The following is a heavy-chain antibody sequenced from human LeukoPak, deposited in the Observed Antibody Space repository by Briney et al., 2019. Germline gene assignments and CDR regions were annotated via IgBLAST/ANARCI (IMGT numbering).Heavy chain of an antibody. CDR2: ISSSGSTI. Sequence: GGSLRLSCAASGFTFSSYEMNWVRQAPGKGLEWVSYISSSGSTIYYADSVKGRFTISRDNAKNSLYLQMNSLRVEDTAVYYCARASVGALNYWGQGTLVTVSS. CDR1: GFTFSSYE. D-gene: IGHD1-26*01. J-gene: IGHJ4*02. V-gene: IGHV3-48*03. CDR3: ARASVGALNY.